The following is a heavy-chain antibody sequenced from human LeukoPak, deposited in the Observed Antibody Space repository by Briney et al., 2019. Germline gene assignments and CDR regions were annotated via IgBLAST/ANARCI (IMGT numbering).Heavy chain of an antibody. Sequence: PSETLSLTCTVSGGSISSYYWSWIRQPPGKGLEWIGYIYYSGSTNYNPSLKSRVTISVDTSKNQFSLKLSSVTAADTAVYYCARVSRDFWSGYPQYYFDYWGQGTLVTVSS. CDR3: ARVSRDFWSGYPQYYFDY. V-gene: IGHV4-59*01. CDR2: IYYSGST. D-gene: IGHD3-3*01. J-gene: IGHJ4*02. CDR1: GGSISSYY.